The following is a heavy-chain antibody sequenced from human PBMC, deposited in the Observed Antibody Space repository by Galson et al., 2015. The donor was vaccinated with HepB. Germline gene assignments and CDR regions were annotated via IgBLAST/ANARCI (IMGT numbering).Heavy chain of an antibody. J-gene: IGHJ4*02. D-gene: IGHD2-15*01. CDR1: GFTFDDYP. Sequence: SLRLSCAVSGFTFDDYPMYWVRQAPGRGLERVSGINWNSATRRYADSVKGRFTISRGRAKNLLYLQMNSLRPEDTAFYYCARGSIVRGWELLSFDYWGQGALVIVSS. CDR3: ARGSIVRGWELLSFDY. V-gene: IGHV3-9*01. CDR2: INWNSATR.